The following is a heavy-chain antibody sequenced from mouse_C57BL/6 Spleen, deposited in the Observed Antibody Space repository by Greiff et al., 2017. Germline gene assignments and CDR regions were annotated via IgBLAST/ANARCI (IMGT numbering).Heavy chain of an antibody. V-gene: IGHV1-22*01. D-gene: IGHD1-2*01. J-gene: IGHJ4*01. CDR2: INPNNGGT. CDR1: GYTFTDYN. CDR3: ARGLYWLQGDYYAMDY. Sequence: EVQLQQSGPELVKPGASVKMSCKASGYTFTDYNMHWVKQSHGKSLEWIGYINPNNGGTSYNQKFKGKATLTVNKSSSTAYMELRSLTSEDSAVYYCARGLYWLQGDYYAMDYWGQGTSVTVSS.